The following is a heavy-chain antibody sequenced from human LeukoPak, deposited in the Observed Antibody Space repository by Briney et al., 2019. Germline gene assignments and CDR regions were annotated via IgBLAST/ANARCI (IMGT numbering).Heavy chain of an antibody. Sequence: GGSLRLSCAASGLAFSSYAMSWVRQAPGKGLEWVSAISGSGGSTYYADSVKGRFTISRDNSKNTLYLQMNSLRAEDTAVYYCAKDRYGDFNYYYYMDVWGKGTTVTVSS. D-gene: IGHD4-17*01. J-gene: IGHJ6*03. CDR2: ISGSGGST. V-gene: IGHV3-23*01. CDR3: AKDRYGDFNYYYYMDV. CDR1: GLAFSSYA.